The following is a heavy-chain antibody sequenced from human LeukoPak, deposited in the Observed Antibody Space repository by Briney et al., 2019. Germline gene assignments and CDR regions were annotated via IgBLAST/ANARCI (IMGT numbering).Heavy chain of an antibody. Sequence: ASVKVSCKASGYTFTNYGISWVRQAPGQGFEWMGWISANNGNTNYAQKLQGRVTMTRDTSTSTVYMELRSLTSDDTAVYYCTRVVVGATNWFDPWGQGTLVTVS. J-gene: IGHJ5*02. V-gene: IGHV1-18*01. CDR2: ISANNGNT. CDR1: GYTFTNYG. D-gene: IGHD2-15*01. CDR3: TRVVVGATNWFDP.